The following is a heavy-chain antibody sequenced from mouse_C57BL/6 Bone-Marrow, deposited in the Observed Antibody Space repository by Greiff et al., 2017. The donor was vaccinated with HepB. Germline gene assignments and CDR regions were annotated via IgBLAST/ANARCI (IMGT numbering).Heavy chain of an antibody. Sequence: VQLQQSGAELVRPGASVTLSCKASGYTFTDYEMHWVKQTPVHGLEWIGAIDPDTGGNAYNQKFKGKAILTADKSSSTAYMELRSLTSEDSAVYYCTRGGRPDYWGQGTTLTVSS. CDR2: IDPDTGGN. CDR1: GYTFTDYE. D-gene: IGHD1-1*01. J-gene: IGHJ2*01. V-gene: IGHV1-15*01. CDR3: TRGGRPDY.